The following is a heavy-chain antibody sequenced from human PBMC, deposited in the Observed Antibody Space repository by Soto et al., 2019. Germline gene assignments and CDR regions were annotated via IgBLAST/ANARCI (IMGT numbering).Heavy chain of an antibody. CDR2: IYYSGST. CDR3: ARDQVTTWANWFDP. V-gene: IGHV4-31*03. Sequence: PSETLSLTCTVSGGAISSGGYYWSWIRHHPGKGLEWIGYIYYSGSTYYNPSLKSRVTISVDTSKNQFSLKLSSVTAADTAVYYCARDQVTTWANWFDPWGQGTLVTVSS. D-gene: IGHD4-17*01. J-gene: IGHJ5*02. CDR1: GGAISSGGYY.